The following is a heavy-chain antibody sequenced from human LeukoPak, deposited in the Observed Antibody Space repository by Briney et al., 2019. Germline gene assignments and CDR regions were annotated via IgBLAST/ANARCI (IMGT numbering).Heavy chain of an antibody. CDR1: GYTFTGYY. CDR2: INPNSGGT. Sequence: GASVKVSCKASGYTFTGYYMHWVRQAPGQGLEWMGWINPNSGGTNYAQKFQGRVTMTRDTSISTVYMELSRLRSDDTAVYYCARVGAGSGWSQGNDAFDIWGQGTMVTVSS. CDR3: ARVGAGSGWSQGNDAFDI. V-gene: IGHV1-2*02. D-gene: IGHD6-19*01. J-gene: IGHJ3*02.